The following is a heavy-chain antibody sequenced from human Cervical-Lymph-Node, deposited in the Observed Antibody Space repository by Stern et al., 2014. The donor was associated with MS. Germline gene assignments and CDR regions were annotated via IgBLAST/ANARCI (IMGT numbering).Heavy chain of an antibody. V-gene: IGHV1-69*01. CDR3: ARELSQVLVY. CDR2: IIPLFGTA. Sequence: VQLVESGAEVKKPGSSVKVSCKASGGTFSSSTISWVRQAPGQGLDSMGGIIPLFGTANYAQKFQGRVTITADESTSTAYMELSSLRSEDTAVYYCARELSQVLVYWGQGTLVTVSS. CDR1: GGTFSSST. J-gene: IGHJ4*02.